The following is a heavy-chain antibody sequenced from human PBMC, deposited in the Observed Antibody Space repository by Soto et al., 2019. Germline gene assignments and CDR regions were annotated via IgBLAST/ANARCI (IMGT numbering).Heavy chain of an antibody. CDR2: ISYDGSNK. D-gene: IGHD4-4*01. Sequence: QVQLVESGGGVVQPGRSLRLSCAASGFTFSSYGMHWVRQAPGKGLEWVAVISYDGSNKYYADSVTGRCTISRDNSKNALYLQMNSLRSEDTAVYYCALADVTVVTTFYFDYWCQGTLGSVSS. J-gene: IGHJ4*02. CDR1: GFTFSSYG. V-gene: IGHV3-30*03. CDR3: ALADVTVVTTFYFDY.